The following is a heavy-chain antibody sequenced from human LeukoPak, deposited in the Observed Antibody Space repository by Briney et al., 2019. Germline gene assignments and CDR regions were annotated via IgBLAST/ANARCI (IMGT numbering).Heavy chain of an antibody. V-gene: IGHV3-48*03. Sequence: GRSLRLSCPASLFSFSNYEMNLLRQAPGKGLEGASYISSSGSSIYYPDPVKGQFTISRDNAKNSLYLQMNSLRAEDKAVYYCARGGYCSSTSCYENYYYGMDVWGQGTTVTVS. J-gene: IGHJ6*02. CDR2: ISSSGSSI. CDR3: ARGGYCSSTSCYENYYYGMDV. D-gene: IGHD2-2*01. CDR1: LFSFSNYE.